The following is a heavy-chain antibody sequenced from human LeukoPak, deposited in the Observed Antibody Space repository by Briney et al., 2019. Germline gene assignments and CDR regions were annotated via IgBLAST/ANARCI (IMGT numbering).Heavy chain of an antibody. J-gene: IGHJ6*04. V-gene: IGHV3-9*03. D-gene: IGHD4-11*01. CDR2: ISWNSGSI. CDR1: GFTFDDCA. Sequence: GGSLRLSCAASGFTFDDCAMHWVRQAPGKGLEWVSGISWNSGSIGYADSVEGRFTISRDNAKNSLYLQMNSLRAEDMALYYCAKGVYSYGLDVWGKGTTVTVSS. CDR3: AKGVYSYGLDV.